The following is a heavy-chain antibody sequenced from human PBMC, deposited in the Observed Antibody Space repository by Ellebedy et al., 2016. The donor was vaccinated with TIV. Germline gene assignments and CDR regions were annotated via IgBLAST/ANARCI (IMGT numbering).Heavy chain of an antibody. D-gene: IGHD6-13*01. CDR1: GFTFSNSW. V-gene: IGHV3-74*01. CDR2: TDSDGSRI. Sequence: GESLKISXAASGFTFSNSWMHWVRQAPGKGLVWVSGTDSDGSRINYADPVKGRFTISRDNAKNTLSLQMNSLRAEDTAVYYCARGMSSSWYYWGQGTVVTVSS. J-gene: IGHJ4*02. CDR3: ARGMSSSWYY.